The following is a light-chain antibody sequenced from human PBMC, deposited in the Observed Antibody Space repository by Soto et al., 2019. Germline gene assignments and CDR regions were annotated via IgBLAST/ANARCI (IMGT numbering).Light chain of an antibody. V-gene: IGKV1-5*03. Sequence: DIQMTQSPSTLSASVGDRVTITCRASQSISTWLAWYQQKPGKAPKLLIYKASTLQSGVPSRFSGSGSGTEFTLTISSLQPDDFATYYCQHYNSWLTLGGGTKVDI. CDR1: QSISTW. CDR3: QHYNSWLT. J-gene: IGKJ4*01. CDR2: KAS.